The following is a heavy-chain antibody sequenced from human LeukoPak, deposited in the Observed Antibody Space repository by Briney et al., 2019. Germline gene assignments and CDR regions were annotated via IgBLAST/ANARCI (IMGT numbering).Heavy chain of an antibody. J-gene: IGHJ5*02. CDR2: IGSSSSYI. Sequence: GGSLRLSCAASGFTFSSYSMNWVRQAPGKGLEWVSSIGSSSSYIYYADSVKGRFTISRDNAKNSLYLQMNSLRAEDTAVYYCARDSDDILTGYSPNWFDPWGQGTLVTVSS. CDR3: ARDSDDILTGYSPNWFDP. V-gene: IGHV3-21*01. CDR1: GFTFSSYS. D-gene: IGHD3-9*01.